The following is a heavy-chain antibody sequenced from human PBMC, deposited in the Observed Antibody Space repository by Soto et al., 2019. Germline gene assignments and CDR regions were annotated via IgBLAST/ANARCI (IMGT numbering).Heavy chain of an antibody. J-gene: IGHJ5*02. Sequence: QITLKESGPTLVKPTQTLTLTCTFSGFSLSTSGVSVGWIRQPPGKALEWLALIYWDDDKRYSPSLKGRLTITKDTSKHQVVLTVTNMDLVDTATYYCAHRESNTAMIRARGGWFDPWGQGALVTVSS. CDR3: AHRESNTAMIRARGGWFDP. CDR2: IYWDDDK. V-gene: IGHV2-5*02. CDR1: GFSLSTSGVS. D-gene: IGHD5-18*01.